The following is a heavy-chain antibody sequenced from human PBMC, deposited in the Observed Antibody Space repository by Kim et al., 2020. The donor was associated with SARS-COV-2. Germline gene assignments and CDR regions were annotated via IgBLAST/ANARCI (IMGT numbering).Heavy chain of an antibody. Sequence: SETLSLTCTVSGGSISSSSYYWGWIRQPPGKGLEWIGSIYYSGSTYYNPSLKSRVTISVDTSKNQFSLKLSSVTAADTAVYYCAGHGYCSSTSCYFYNWFDPWGQGTLVTVSS. CDR2: IYYSGST. V-gene: IGHV4-39*01. D-gene: IGHD2-2*03. J-gene: IGHJ5*02. CDR1: GGSISSSSYY. CDR3: AGHGYCSSTSCYFYNWFDP.